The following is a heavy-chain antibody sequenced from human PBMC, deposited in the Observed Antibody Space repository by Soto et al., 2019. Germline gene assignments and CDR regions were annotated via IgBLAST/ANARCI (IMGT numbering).Heavy chain of an antibody. J-gene: IGHJ4*02. CDR2: IYYSGRS. V-gene: IGHV4-39*01. Sequence: SETLSLTCTVSGGSITSSSYYWGWIRQPPGKGLEWIGGIYYSGRSYYNPSHKSRVTMSVDTSKNQFSLTLNSVTAADAAVYYCARQRTTVVTQAYFDHWGQGTLVTVSS. CDR1: GGSITSSSYY. D-gene: IGHD4-17*01. CDR3: ARQRTTVVTQAYFDH.